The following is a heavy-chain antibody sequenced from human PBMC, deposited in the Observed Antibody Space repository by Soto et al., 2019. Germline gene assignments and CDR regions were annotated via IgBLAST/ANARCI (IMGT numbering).Heavy chain of an antibody. CDR2: IYHSGST. V-gene: IGHV4-4*02. CDR1: GGSISSSNW. J-gene: IGHJ5*02. Sequence: ASETLSLTCAVSGGSISSSNWWSWVRQPPGKGLEWIGEIYHSGSTNYNPSLKSRVTISVDKSKNQFSLKLSSVTAADTAVYYCARLEFRMNWFDPWGQGTLVTVSS. D-gene: IGHD3-10*01. CDR3: ARLEFRMNWFDP.